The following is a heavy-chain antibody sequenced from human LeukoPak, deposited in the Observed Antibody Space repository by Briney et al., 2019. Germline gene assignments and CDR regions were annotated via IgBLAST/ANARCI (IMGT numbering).Heavy chain of an antibody. CDR2: IKQDGSVK. CDR3: ARNQRRLDY. V-gene: IGHV3-7*01. D-gene: IGHD1-14*01. J-gene: IGHJ4*02. CDR1: GFTFSSYW. Sequence: PGGSLRLSCAASGFTFSSYWMSWVRQAPGKGLELVAIIKQDGSVKYYVDSVKGRFTISRDNAKNSLYLQMNSLRAEDTAVYYCARNQRRLDYWGQGTLVTVSS.